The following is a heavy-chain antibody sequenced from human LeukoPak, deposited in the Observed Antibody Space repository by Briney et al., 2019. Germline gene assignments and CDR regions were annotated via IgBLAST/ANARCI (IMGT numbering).Heavy chain of an antibody. V-gene: IGHV1-18*01. CDR1: GSTFTSYG. Sequence: ASVKLSCKASGSTFTSYGISWVRQAPGQGLEWMGWISAYNGNTTNAQKLQGRVTMTTDTSTSTAYMELRSLRSDDTAVYYCARDNLESKGYCSGGSCYPFDYWGQGTLVTVSS. CDR2: ISAYNGNT. D-gene: IGHD2-15*01. J-gene: IGHJ4*02. CDR3: ARDNLESKGYCSGGSCYPFDY.